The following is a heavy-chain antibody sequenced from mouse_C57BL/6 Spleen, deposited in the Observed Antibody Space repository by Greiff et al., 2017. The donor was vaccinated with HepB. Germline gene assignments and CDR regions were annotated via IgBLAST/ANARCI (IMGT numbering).Heavy chain of an antibody. CDR2: IYPGDGDT. D-gene: IGHD2-1*01. CDR3: ARLRGNYGYFDV. V-gene: IGHV1-80*01. J-gene: IGHJ1*03. CDR1: GYAFSSYW. Sequence: VQLQQSGAELVKPGASVKISCKASGYAFSSYWMNWVKQRPGKGLEWIGQIYPGDGDTNYNGKFKGRATLTADKSSSTAYMQLSSLTSEDSAVYFCARLRGNYGYFDVWGTGTTVTVSS.